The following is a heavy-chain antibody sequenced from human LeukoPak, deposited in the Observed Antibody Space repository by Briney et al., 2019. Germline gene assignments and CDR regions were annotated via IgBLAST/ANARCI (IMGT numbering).Heavy chain of an antibody. CDR2: IYYSGLT. Sequence: SETLSLTCTVSGGSISSSSYYWGWIRQPPGKGLEWIGTIYYSGLTYYNPSLKSRVTISVDTSKNQLSLKLTSVTATDTALFYCARHLIHTTGYYGGPFDYWGQGALVTVSS. D-gene: IGHD3-9*01. CDR1: GGSISSSSYY. CDR3: ARHLIHTTGYYGGPFDY. J-gene: IGHJ4*02. V-gene: IGHV4-39*01.